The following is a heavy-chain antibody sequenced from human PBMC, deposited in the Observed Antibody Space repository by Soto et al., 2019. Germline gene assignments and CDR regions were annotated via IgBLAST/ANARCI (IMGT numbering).Heavy chain of an antibody. CDR3: ASDHSYGTTFDS. V-gene: IGHV3-21*01. J-gene: IGHJ5*01. CDR1: GFTFSSYS. D-gene: IGHD5-18*01. Sequence: EVQLVESGGGLVKPGGSLRLSCAASGFTFSSYSMNWVRQAPGKGLEWVSSISSSSSDIYYADSVKDRFTISRDNDKNSLYLQMNSLRAKDTAVYYCASDHSYGTTFDSWGQGTLVTFSS. CDR2: ISSSSSDI.